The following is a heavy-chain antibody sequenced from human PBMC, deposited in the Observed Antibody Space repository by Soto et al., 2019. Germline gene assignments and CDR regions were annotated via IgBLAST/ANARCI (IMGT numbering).Heavy chain of an antibody. D-gene: IGHD5-18*01. CDR3: ARSGYSYGYYYGMDV. Sequence: PGESLKISCKGSGYSFTSYWIGWVRQMPGKGLEWMGIIYPGDSDTRYSPSFQGQVTISADKSISTAYLQWSSLKASDTAMYYCARSGYSYGYYYGMDVWGQGTTVTVSS. CDR2: IYPGDSDT. CDR1: GYSFTSYW. J-gene: IGHJ6*02. V-gene: IGHV5-51*01.